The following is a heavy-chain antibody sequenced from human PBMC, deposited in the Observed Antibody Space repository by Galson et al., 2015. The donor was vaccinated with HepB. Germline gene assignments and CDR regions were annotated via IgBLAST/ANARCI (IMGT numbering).Heavy chain of an antibody. CDR3: ARDLVRGVIGH. Sequence: SLRLSCATSGFTFSDYYMNRIRQAPGKGVEWVSYIGRGDNHTNYADAVKGRFTISRDNAKNVVFLQMTSLRAEDTGVYFCARDLVRGVIGHWGQGTLITVSS. J-gene: IGHJ4*02. CDR1: GFTFSDYY. CDR2: IGRGDNHT. D-gene: IGHD3-10*02. V-gene: IGHV3-11*05.